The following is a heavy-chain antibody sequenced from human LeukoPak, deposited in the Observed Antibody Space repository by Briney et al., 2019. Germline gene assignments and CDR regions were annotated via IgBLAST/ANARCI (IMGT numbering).Heavy chain of an antibody. Sequence: ASVKVSCKAPGGTFSSYAISWVRQAPGQGLEWMGRIIPIFGIANYAQKFQDRVTITADKSTSTAYMELSSLRSEDTAVYYCARDTLPYCSGGSCYVYWGQGTLVTVSS. V-gene: IGHV1-69*04. CDR1: GGTFSSYA. J-gene: IGHJ4*02. CDR2: IIPIFGIA. CDR3: ARDTLPYCSGGSCYVY. D-gene: IGHD2-15*01.